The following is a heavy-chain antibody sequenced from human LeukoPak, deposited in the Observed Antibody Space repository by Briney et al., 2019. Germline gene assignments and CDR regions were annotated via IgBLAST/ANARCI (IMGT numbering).Heavy chain of an antibody. V-gene: IGHV3-21*01. Sequence: NPGGSLRLSCAASGFTFSGYSMNWVRQAPGEGVEWVSSINSSGSYTYYADSVKGRFTISRDSAKNSLYLQMNSLRAEDTAVYYCATSDSSGYYFSYYWGQGTLVTVSS. CDR1: GFTFSGYS. CDR3: ATSDSSGYYFSYY. J-gene: IGHJ4*02. CDR2: INSSGSYT. D-gene: IGHD3-22*01.